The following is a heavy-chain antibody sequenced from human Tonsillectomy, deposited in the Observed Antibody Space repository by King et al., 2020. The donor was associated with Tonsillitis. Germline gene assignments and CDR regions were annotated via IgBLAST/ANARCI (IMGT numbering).Heavy chain of an antibody. Sequence: VQLVESGAEVKKPGESLKISCKGSGFRFSSYWIGWVRQMPGKGLEWMGIIYPGDSDTRDSPSFQGQVTISADKSISTTYLQWSSLKASVTAMYYCARGLRLSDSSVYSHWGQGTLVTVSS. CDR2: IYPGDSDT. D-gene: IGHD3-22*01. J-gene: IGHJ4*02. CDR3: ARGLRLSDSSVYSH. CDR1: GFRFSSYW. V-gene: IGHV5-51*01.